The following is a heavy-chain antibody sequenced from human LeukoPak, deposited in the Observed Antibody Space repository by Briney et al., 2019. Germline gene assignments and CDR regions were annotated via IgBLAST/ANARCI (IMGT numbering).Heavy chain of an antibody. CDR1: GCTFDDYA. J-gene: IGHJ3*02. CDR3: ASLLAAFDI. V-gene: IGHV3-9*01. Sequence: GRSLRLSCAASGCTFDDYAMHGVRQAPGKGLEWVSGISWNSGSIGYADSVKGRFTISRDNAKNSLYLQMNSLRAEDTALYYCASLLAAFDIWGQGTMVTVSS. CDR2: ISWNSGSI.